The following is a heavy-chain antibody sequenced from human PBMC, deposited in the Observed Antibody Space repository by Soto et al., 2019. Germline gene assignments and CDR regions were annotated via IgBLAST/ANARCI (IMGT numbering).Heavy chain of an antibody. Sequence: ASVKVSCKASGYTFTGYYMHWVRQAPGQGLEWMGWINPNRGGTNYAQKFQGRVTITADESTSTAYMELSSLRSEDTAVYYCARESRYCSGGSCYFLPGIDYWGQGTLVTVSS. CDR2: INPNRGGT. V-gene: IGHV1-2*02. D-gene: IGHD2-15*01. J-gene: IGHJ4*02. CDR1: GYTFTGYY. CDR3: ARESRYCSGGSCYFLPGIDY.